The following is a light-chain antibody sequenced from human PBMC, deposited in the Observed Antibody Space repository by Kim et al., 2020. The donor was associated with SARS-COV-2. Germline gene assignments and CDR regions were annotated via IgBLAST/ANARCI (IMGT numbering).Light chain of an antibody. J-gene: IGLJ3*02. V-gene: IGLV4-60*03. CDR2: VEDSGNY. CDR3: ETWVSNNPV. Sequence: QPVLTQSSSASASLGSSVKLTCTLSSGHGSYIIAWHQHQPGKAPRYLMKVEDSGNYNKGGGVPNRFSGSCSGADCYLTISNLQSEDEADYYCETWVSNNPVFGGGTQLTVL. CDR1: SGHGSYI.